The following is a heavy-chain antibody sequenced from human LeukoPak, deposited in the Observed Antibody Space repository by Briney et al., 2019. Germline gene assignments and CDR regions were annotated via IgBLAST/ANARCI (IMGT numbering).Heavy chain of an antibody. CDR3: ARDEGVGYFDL. CDR1: GGSISSGGYS. CDR2: IYHSGST. J-gene: IGHJ2*01. V-gene: IGHV4-30-2*01. Sequence: PSETLSLTCAVSGGSISSGGYSWSWIRQPPGKGLEWIGYIYHSGSTYYNPSLKSRVTISVDRSKNQFSLKLSSVTAADTAVYYCARDEGVGYFDLWGRGTLVTVS.